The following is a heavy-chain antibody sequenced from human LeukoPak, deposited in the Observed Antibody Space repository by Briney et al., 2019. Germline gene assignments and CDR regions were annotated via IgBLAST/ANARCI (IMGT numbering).Heavy chain of an antibody. CDR3: ATNGCSGGSCYSYYYYGMDV. V-gene: IGHV5-51*01. D-gene: IGHD2-15*01. CDR1: GYSFTSYW. CDR2: IYPGDSDT. J-gene: IGHJ6*02. Sequence: GESLKISCKGSGYSFTSYWIGWVRQMPGKGLEWMGIIYPGDSDTRYSPSFQGQVTISADKSISTAYLQWSSLKASDTAMYYCATNGCSGGSCYSYYYYGMDVWGQGTTVTVSS.